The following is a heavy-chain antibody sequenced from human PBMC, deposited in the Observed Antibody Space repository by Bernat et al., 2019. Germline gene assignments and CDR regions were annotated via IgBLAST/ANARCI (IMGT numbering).Heavy chain of an antibody. CDR3: ARVRGYYGSGIHSDY. J-gene: IGHJ4*02. Sequence: QVQLQQWGAGLLKPSETLSLTCAVYGGSFSGYYWSWIRQPPGKGLEWIGEINHSGSTHYNPSLKSRVTISVDTNKNQFALRMSSGTAADTAVYYCARVRGYYGSGIHSDYWGQGTLVNVSS. CDR1: GGSFSGYY. CDR2: INHSGST. D-gene: IGHD3-10*01. V-gene: IGHV4-34*01.